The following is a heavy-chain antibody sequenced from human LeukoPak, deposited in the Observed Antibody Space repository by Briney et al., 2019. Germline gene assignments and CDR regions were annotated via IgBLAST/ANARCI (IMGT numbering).Heavy chain of an antibody. CDR3: ARVDTAMAYYFDL. J-gene: IGHJ4*02. D-gene: IGHD5-18*01. V-gene: IGHV3-23*01. CDR2: ISGSGGST. CDR1: GFTFSSYA. Sequence: PGGSLRLSCAASGFTFSSYAMSWVRQAPGKGLEWVSAISGSGGSTYYADSVKGRFTISRHNSRNTLYLQMNSLRAEDTAVYYRARVDTAMAYYFDLWGQGTLVTLSS.